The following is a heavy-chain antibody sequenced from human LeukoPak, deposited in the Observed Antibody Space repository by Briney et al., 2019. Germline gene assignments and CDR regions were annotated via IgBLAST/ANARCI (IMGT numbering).Heavy chain of an antibody. J-gene: IGHJ4*02. V-gene: IGHV4-39*01. Sequence: PSETLSLTYSVSGGSISSYYWGWIRQPPGKGLEWIGSIYYSGTTYYNPSLQGRVTISVDTSKNQFSLMLSSVTAADTAVYYCASISPNYDFWSGTLGYWGQGTLVTVSS. CDR2: IYYSGTT. CDR3: ASISPNYDFWSGTLGY. D-gene: IGHD3-3*01. CDR1: GGSISSYY.